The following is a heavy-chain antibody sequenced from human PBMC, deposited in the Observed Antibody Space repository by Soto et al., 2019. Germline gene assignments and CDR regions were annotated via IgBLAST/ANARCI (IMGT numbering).Heavy chain of an antibody. J-gene: IGHJ4*02. V-gene: IGHV1-69*01. CDR1: GGTFSSYA. D-gene: IGHD2-2*02. CDR3: STHIVVVPAAILETGYSSGWYYGEVHFDY. CDR2: IIPIFGTA. Sequence: QVQLVQSGAEVKKPGSSVKFSCKASGGTFSSYAISWVRQAPGQGLEWMGGIIPIFGTANYAQKFQGRVTITADESTSTAYMELSSLRSEDTAVYYCSTHIVVVPAAILETGYSSGWYYGEVHFDYWGQGTLVTVSS.